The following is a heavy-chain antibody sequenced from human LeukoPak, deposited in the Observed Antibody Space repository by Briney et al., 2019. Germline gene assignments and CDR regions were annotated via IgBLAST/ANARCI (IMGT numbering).Heavy chain of an antibody. J-gene: IGHJ3*02. CDR2: INPNSGGT. Sequence: ASVKVSCKASGYTFTGYYMHWVRQAPGQGLEWMGWINPNSGGTNYAQKFQGRVTMTRDTSISTAYMELSRLRSDDTAVYYCARPMRQYYDFWSGSHDAFDIWGQGTMVTVSS. D-gene: IGHD3-3*01. V-gene: IGHV1-2*02. CDR1: GYTFTGYY. CDR3: ARPMRQYYDFWSGSHDAFDI.